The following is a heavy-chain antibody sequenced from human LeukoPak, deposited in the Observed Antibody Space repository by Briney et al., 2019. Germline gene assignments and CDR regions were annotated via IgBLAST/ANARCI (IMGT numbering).Heavy chain of an antibody. CDR3: ARGVTGSPNWSDP. V-gene: IGHV1-18*01. D-gene: IGHD3-10*01. CDR1: GYTFTSYG. Sequence: ASVKVSCKASGYTFTSYGISWVRQAPGQGLEWMGWISAYNGNTNYAQKFQGRVTMTRDTSTSTVYMELSSLRSEDTAVYYCARGVTGSPNWSDPWGQGTLVTVSS. CDR2: ISAYNGNT. J-gene: IGHJ5*02.